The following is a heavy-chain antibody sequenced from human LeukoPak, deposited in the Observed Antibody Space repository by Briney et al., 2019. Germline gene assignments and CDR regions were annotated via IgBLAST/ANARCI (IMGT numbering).Heavy chain of an antibody. CDR2: IIPILGIA. J-gene: IGHJ3*01. V-gene: IGHV1-69*04. Sequence: SVKVSCKASGGTFSSYAISWVRQAPGQGLDWMGRIIPILGIANYAQKFQGRVTITADKSTSTAYMELSSLRSEDAAVYYCANTRPGYWGQGTMVTVSS. CDR1: GGTFSSYA. CDR3: ANTRPGY. D-gene: IGHD2-15*01.